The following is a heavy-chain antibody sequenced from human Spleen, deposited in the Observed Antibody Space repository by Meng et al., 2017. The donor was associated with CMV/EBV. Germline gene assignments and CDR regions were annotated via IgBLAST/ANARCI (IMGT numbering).Heavy chain of an antibody. D-gene: IGHD5-12*01. CDR2: INHSGST. CDR1: GGSFSGYY. J-gene: IGHJ4*02. V-gene: IGHV4-34*01. CDR3: ARSARGYSGYPFDY. Sequence: QGPLQPRGAGLLKPSATLSLTCAGYGGSFSGYYWSWIPQPPGKGREWIGEINHSGSTNYNPSLKSRVTISVDTSKNQFSLKLSSVTAADTAVYYCARSARGYSGYPFDYWGQGTLVTVSS.